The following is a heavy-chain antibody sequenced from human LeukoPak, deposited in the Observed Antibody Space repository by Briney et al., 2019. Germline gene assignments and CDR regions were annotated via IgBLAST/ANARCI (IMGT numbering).Heavy chain of an antibody. CDR3: ARDFYDFWSGYENWFDP. CDR2: ISAYNGNT. CDR1: GYTFTSYG. V-gene: IGHV1-18*01. D-gene: IGHD3-3*01. Sequence: GASVKVSCKASGYTFTSYGISWVRQAPGQGPEWMGWISAYNGNTNYAQKLQGRVTMTTDTSTSTAYMELRSLRSDDTAVYYCARDFYDFWSGYENWFDPWGQGTLVTVSS. J-gene: IGHJ5*02.